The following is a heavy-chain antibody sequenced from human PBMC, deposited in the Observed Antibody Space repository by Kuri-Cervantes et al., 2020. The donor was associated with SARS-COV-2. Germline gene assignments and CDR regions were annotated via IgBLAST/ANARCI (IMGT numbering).Heavy chain of an antibody. Sequence: GESLKISCAASGFTFSSYWMSWVRQAPGKGLEWVANIKQDGSEKYYVDSVKGRFTISRDNAKNSLYLQMNSLRAEDTAVYYCARDGCKWTHIRFLECPYQEPDYWGQGTLVTVSS. CDR1: GFTFSSYW. CDR2: IKQDGSEK. V-gene: IGHV3-7*01. CDR3: ARDGCKWTHIRFLECPYQEPDY. D-gene: IGHD3-3*01. J-gene: IGHJ4*02.